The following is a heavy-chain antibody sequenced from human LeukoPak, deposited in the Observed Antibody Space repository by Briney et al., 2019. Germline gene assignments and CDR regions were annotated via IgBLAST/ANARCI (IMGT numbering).Heavy chain of an antibody. CDR3: ARDRRVTHLDY. CDR1: GLTFNRNG. Sequence: GGSLRLSCAASGLTFNRNGFHWVRQAPGEGLEWVAVIWYDGSNKYYAECVNGRFTIYRDDSKNTQNLQMNSLRAEDTAVYYCARDRRVTHLDYWGQGTLVTVSS. D-gene: IGHD3-10*01. V-gene: IGHV3-33*01. CDR2: IWYDGSNK. J-gene: IGHJ4*02.